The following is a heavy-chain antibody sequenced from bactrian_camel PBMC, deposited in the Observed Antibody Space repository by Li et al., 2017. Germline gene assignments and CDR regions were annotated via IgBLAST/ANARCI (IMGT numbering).Heavy chain of an antibody. D-gene: IGHD6*01. CDR1: GFAFSAFA. CDR3: AKHGGWYGLWKWEYDY. V-gene: IGHV3S31*01. Sequence: DVQLVESGGGLVQPGGSLRLSCAASGFAFSAFAMSWVRQGPGKGLEWVSGVDDGGDTYYVDPVRGRFTISRDNAKNTLYLQLNSLKTEDTAMYYCAKHGGWYGLWKWEYDYWGQGTQVTVS. J-gene: IGHJ4*01. CDR2: VDDGGDT.